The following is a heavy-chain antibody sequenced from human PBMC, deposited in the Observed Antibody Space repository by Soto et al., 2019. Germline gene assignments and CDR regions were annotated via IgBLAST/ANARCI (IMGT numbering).Heavy chain of an antibody. J-gene: IGHJ4*02. CDR2: INVGNGNI. CDR1: GYTFTSYT. V-gene: IGHV1-3*01. CDR3: AKDGGPAYCNSPGCSAEHFDY. Sequence: ASVKVSCKASGYTFTSYTMHWVRQAPGQRLEWMGWINVGNGNIKYSEKFQGRVTITRDTSASTAYMELSSPRSEDTAVYYCAKDGGPAYCNSPGCSAEHFDYWGQGTQVTVSS. D-gene: IGHD2-2*01.